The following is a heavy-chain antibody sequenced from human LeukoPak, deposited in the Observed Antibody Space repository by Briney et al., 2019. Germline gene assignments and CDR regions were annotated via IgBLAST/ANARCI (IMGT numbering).Heavy chain of an antibody. J-gene: IGHJ5*02. CDR2: IYYSETA. D-gene: IGHD3-22*01. V-gene: IGHV4-39*01. CDR1: GGSITTSSYY. Sequence: SETLSLTCTVSGGSITTSSYYWGWIRQPPGKGLEWIGSIYYSETAYYNPSLQSRVSISLETSKNMFSLRLTSVTAADTAVYYCASRHYYYDSSGYYYGPWGQGTLVIVSS. CDR3: ASRHYYYDSSGYYYGP.